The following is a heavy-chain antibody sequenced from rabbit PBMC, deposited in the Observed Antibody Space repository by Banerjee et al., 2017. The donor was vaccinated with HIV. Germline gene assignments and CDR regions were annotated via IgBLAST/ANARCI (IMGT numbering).Heavy chain of an antibody. J-gene: IGHJ4*01. CDR2: IYTGISGDT. Sequence: QSLEESGGGLVQPEGSLTLTCTASGFSFSSSYYMCWVRQAPGKGLEWLACIYTGISGDTYCASWAKGRFTISKTSSTTVTLQLTSLTAADTAAYFCASAGGAGYGKTTMDLWGPGTLVTVS. CDR3: ASAGGAGYGKTTMDL. CDR1: GFSFSSSYY. V-gene: IGHV1S40*01. D-gene: IGHD7-1*01.